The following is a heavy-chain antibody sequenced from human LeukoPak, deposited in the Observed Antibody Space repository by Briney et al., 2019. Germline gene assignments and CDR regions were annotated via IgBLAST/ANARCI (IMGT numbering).Heavy chain of an antibody. CDR3: TRGWYEFDY. Sequence: VGFIRSRAYGGTTEYSASVKGRFTISRDDSKSIAYLQMNSLKTEDTAVYYCTRGWYEFDYWGQGILVTVSS. V-gene: IGHV3-49*02. J-gene: IGHJ4*02. CDR2: IRSRAYGGTT. D-gene: IGHD6-13*01.